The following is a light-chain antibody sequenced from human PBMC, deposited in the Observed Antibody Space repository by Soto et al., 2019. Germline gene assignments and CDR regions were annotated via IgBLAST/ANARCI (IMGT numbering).Light chain of an antibody. CDR3: QRYDSVPFT. V-gene: IGKV1-27*01. CDR1: QGISNF. CDR2: GAS. J-gene: IGKJ4*01. Sequence: IQITQSPSSLSTSLGDRVAITCRASQGISNFLAWYQQKPGKVPSLLIYGASTLQSGVPSRFSGSGSGTDFTLAISNVQPEDVATYYCQRYDSVPFTFGGGTKV.